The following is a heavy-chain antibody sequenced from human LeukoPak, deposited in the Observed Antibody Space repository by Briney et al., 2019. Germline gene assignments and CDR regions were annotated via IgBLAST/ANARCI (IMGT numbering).Heavy chain of an antibody. CDR2: ISAYNGNT. J-gene: IGHJ4*02. CDR3: ARDQSYSSSSGLFDY. CDR1: GYTFTSYG. Sequence: GASVKVSCKASGYTFTSYGISWVRQAPGQGLEWMGWISAYNGNTNYAQKFQGRVTMTTDTSTSTAYMELRSLRSDDTAVYHCARDQSYSSSSGLFDYWGQATLVTASS. V-gene: IGHV1-18*01. D-gene: IGHD6-6*01.